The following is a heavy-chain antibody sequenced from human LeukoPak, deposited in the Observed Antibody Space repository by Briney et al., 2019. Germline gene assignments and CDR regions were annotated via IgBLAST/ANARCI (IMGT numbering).Heavy chain of an antibody. D-gene: IGHD3-10*01. CDR3: TKGGWGTVLDY. V-gene: IGHV3-23*01. Sequence: GGSLRLSCAASGFTFSNYGMNWVRQAPGKGLEWVSRISGTGGTTFYADSVKGRFTISRDNSKNTLYLQMSSLRADDTAVYYCTKGGWGTVLDYWGQGTLVTVSS. J-gene: IGHJ4*02. CDR2: ISGTGGTT. CDR1: GFTFSNYG.